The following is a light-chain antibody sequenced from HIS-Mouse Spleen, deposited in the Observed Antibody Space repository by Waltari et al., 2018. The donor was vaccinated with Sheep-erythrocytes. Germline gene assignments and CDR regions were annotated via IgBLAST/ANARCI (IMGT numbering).Light chain of an antibody. J-gene: IGLJ2*01. V-gene: IGLV2-11*01. CDR2: DVS. CDR1: SSDVGGYNY. CDR3: QAWDSSTEV. Sequence: QSALTQPRSVSGSPGQSVTISCTGTSSDVGGYNYVSWYQQHPGKAPKLMIYDVSKRPSGVPARFSGSNSGNTATLTISGTQAMDEADYYCQAWDSSTEVFGGGTKLTVL.